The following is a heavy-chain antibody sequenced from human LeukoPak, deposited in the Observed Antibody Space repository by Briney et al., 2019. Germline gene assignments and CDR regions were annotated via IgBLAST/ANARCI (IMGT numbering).Heavy chain of an antibody. V-gene: IGHV4-34*01. CDR3: VYASGSLEYFDY. CDR1: GGSFSGYY. Sequence: SETLSLTCAVYGGSFSGYYWSWIRQPPGKGLEWIGEINHSGSTNYNPSLKSRVTILEDTSKIQFSLKVSSVTAADTAVYYCVYASGSLEYFDYWGQGTLVTVSS. CDR2: INHSGST. D-gene: IGHD3-10*01. J-gene: IGHJ4*02.